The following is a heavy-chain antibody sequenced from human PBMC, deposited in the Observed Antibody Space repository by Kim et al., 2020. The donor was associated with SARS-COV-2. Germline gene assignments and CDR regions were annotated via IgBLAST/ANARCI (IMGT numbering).Heavy chain of an antibody. CDR1: GLTVINKY. CDR3: ARDGDSGPDGTYGMDV. J-gene: IGHJ6*02. D-gene: IGHD5-12*01. Sequence: GGSLRLSCAASGLTVINKYMNWVRQVPGKGLEWVSVIWNDGTTHYAASVKGRFTISRDNPKNTVYLQMNSLRAEDTAVYYCARDGDSGPDGTYGMDVWGQGTSVTVSS. CDR2: IWNDGTT. V-gene: IGHV3-53*01.